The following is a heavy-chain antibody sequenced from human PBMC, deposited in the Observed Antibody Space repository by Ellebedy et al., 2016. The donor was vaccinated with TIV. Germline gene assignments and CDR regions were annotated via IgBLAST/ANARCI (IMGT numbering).Heavy chain of an antibody. Sequence: GESLKISCKGSGYNFTTYWIGWVRQVPGKGLEWMGVIYPSDSDTRYSPSFQGQVTISADKSFTTAYLQWSSLRASDTAMYYCARRLRGVAMIDYRFDFWGQGTLVTVSS. D-gene: IGHD4-11*01. J-gene: IGHJ4*02. CDR2: IYPSDSDT. CDR1: GYNFTTYW. V-gene: IGHV5-51*01. CDR3: ARRLRGVAMIDYRFDF.